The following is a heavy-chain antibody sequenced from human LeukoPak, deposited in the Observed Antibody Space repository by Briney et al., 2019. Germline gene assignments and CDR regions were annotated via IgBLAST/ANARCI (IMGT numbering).Heavy chain of an antibody. CDR2: IYYSGST. Sequence: SETLSLTCTVSGGSISSGGYYWSWIRQHPGKGLEWIGYIYYSGSTNYNPSLKSRVTISVDTSKNQFSLKLSSVTAADTAVYYCARIQDIVVDHDAFDIWGQGTMVTVSS. CDR3: ARIQDIVVDHDAFDI. V-gene: IGHV4-61*08. CDR1: GGSISSGGYY. D-gene: IGHD2-2*01. J-gene: IGHJ3*02.